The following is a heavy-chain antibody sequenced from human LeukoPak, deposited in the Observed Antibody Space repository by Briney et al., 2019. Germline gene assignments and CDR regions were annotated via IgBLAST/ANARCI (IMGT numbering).Heavy chain of an antibody. CDR1: GFTFDDYA. D-gene: IGHD6-6*01. Sequence: QTGRSLRLSCAASGFTFDDYAMHWVRQAPGKGLEWVSYISSSGSAIYYADSVKGRFTISRDNAKNSLYLQMNSLRAEDTALYYCARDPGATRPNWFDPWGRGTLVTVSS. CDR3: ARDPGATRPNWFDP. CDR2: ISSSGSAI. J-gene: IGHJ5*02. V-gene: IGHV3-48*03.